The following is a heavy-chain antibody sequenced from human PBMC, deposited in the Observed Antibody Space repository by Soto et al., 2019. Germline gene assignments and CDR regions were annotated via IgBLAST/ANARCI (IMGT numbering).Heavy chain of an antibody. CDR1: GFTFRPYG. J-gene: IGHJ4*02. D-gene: IGHD1-26*01. CDR3: ARQESGTDY. CDR2: ISSDGRET. V-gene: IGHV3-30*03. Sequence: GGSLRLSCAAAGFTFRPYGMNWVRQAPGRGLEWVAIISSDGRETYYADSVKGRFTISRDNSENTLYLQMNSLIVEDTAVYYCARQESGTDYWGRGTLVTVSS.